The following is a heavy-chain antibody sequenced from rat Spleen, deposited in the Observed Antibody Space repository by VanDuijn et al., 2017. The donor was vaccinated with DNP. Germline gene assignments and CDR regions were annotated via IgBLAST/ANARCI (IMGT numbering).Heavy chain of an antibody. J-gene: IGHJ2*01. CDR1: GFTFSNYG. V-gene: IGHV5S13*01. CDR2: ISTSGGST. CDR3: ASRWYGSFGY. D-gene: IGHD1-12*02. Sequence: EVQLVESGGGLVQPGRSLKLSCAASGFTFSNYGMAWVRQAPKQGLEWVATISTSGGSTYYRGSVRGRFTISRDNTKSTLYLQMDSLRSEDTATYYCASRWYGSFGYWGQGVMVTVSA.